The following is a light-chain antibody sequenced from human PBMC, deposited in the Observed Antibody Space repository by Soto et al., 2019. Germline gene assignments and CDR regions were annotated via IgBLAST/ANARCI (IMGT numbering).Light chain of an antibody. CDR2: SNN. Sequence: QLVLTQPPSASGSPGQRVTISCSGSSSNVGSNAVNWYQQLPGTAPTLLIYSNNERLSGVPDRFSGSKSGTSASLAISGLQSEDEADYHCATWDDSLNGYVFGTGTKVTVL. J-gene: IGLJ1*01. CDR1: SSNVGSNA. V-gene: IGLV1-44*01. CDR3: ATWDDSLNGYV.